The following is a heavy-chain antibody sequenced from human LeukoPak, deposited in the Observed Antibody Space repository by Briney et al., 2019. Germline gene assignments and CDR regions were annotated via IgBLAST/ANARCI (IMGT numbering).Heavy chain of an antibody. CDR2: IYHSGTT. D-gene: IGHD3-10*01. CDR1: GGSISSSNW. Sequence: PSETLSLTCAVSGGSISSSNWWSWVRQPPGKGLEWIGEIYHSGTTNYNSSLKSRVTISVDKSKNQFSLKLSSATAADTAVYFCASGMIRGQDWGQGTLVTVSS. J-gene: IGHJ4*02. V-gene: IGHV4-4*02. CDR3: ASGMIRGQD.